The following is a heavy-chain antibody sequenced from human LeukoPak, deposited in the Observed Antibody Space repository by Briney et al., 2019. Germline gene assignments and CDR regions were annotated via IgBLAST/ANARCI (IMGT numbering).Heavy chain of an antibody. CDR1: GYSFISQW. Sequence: GESLKISCKGSGYSFISQWIGWVRQMPGKGLEWMGIIYPADSDTKYSPSFQGQVTISADKSISTAYLQWSSLTASDTAIYYCARWMFYYGSGVFHYHGMDVWGQGTTVTVSS. J-gene: IGHJ6*02. CDR3: ARWMFYYGSGVFHYHGMDV. D-gene: IGHD3-10*01. CDR2: IYPADSDT. V-gene: IGHV5-51*01.